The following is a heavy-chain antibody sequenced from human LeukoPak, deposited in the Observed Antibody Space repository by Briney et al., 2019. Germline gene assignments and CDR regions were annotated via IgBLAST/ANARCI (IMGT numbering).Heavy chain of an antibody. CDR3: ARSIAAAPPGLDY. CDR2: IYHSGST. D-gene: IGHD6-13*01. V-gene: IGHV4-30-2*01. J-gene: IGHJ4*02. CDR1: GGSISSGGYY. Sequence: PSQTLSLTCTVSGGSISSGGYYWSWIRQPPGKGLEWIGYIYHSGSTYYNPSLKSRVTISVDRSKNQFSLKLSSVTAVDTAVYYCARSIAAAPPGLDYWGQGTLVTVSS.